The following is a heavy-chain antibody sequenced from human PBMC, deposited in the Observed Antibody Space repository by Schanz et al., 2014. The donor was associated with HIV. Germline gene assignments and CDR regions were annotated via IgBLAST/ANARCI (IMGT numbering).Heavy chain of an antibody. J-gene: IGHJ4*02. Sequence: EVQLMESGGGLVKPGGSLRLSCAASGYTFRGYGMNWVRQAPGKGLEWVSTISSSGGSTYSADSVKGRFTISRDNSKNTLFLQMNSVKVDDTAVYFCAKGRYMGATLVQFDSWGQGTPVTVSS. CDR3: AKGRYMGATLVQFDS. D-gene: IGHD1-26*01. V-gene: IGHV3-23*01. CDR2: ISSSGGST. CDR1: GYTFRGYG.